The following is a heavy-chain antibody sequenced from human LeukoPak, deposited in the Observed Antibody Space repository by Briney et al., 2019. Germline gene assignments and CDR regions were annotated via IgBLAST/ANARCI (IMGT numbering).Heavy chain of an antibody. D-gene: IGHD4-17*01. Sequence: GASVKVSCKASGYTFTGYYMHWVRQAPGQGLEWMGWINPNSGGTNYAQKFQGRVTMTRDTSISTAYMELSRLRSDDTAVYYCASLDYGDYGGFDYWGQGTLVTVSS. CDR2: INPNSGGT. CDR3: ASLDYGDYGGFDY. J-gene: IGHJ4*02. V-gene: IGHV1-2*02. CDR1: GYTFTGYY.